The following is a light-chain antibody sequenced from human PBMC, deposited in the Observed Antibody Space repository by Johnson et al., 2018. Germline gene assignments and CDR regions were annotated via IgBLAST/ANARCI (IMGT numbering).Light chain of an antibody. CDR1: SSNIGNNY. J-gene: IGLJ1*01. CDR2: ENN. CDR3: GTWDSSLSAGNV. Sequence: QSVLTQPPSVSAAPGQKVTISCSGSSSNIGNNYVSWYQQLPGTAPKLLIYENNKRPSGIPDRCSGSKSGKSATLGITGLKTGDEADYYCGTWDSSLSAGNVFGTGTNVPVL. V-gene: IGLV1-51*02.